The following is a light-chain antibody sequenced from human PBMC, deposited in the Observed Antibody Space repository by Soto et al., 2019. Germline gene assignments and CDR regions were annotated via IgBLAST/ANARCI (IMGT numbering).Light chain of an antibody. V-gene: IGKV1-5*03. CDR2: KAS. CDR1: QTISSW. CDR3: QQYNGT. J-gene: IGKJ1*01. Sequence: DIQMTQSPSTLSASVGDRVTITCRASQTISSWLAWYQQKLGKAPKLLIYKASSLEGGVPSRFSGSGSGTDFPLTVSSLQPDDSATYYCQQYNGTFGQGTKVEVK.